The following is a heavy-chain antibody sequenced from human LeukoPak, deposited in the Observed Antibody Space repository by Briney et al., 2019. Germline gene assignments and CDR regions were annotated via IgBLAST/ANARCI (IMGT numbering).Heavy chain of an antibody. CDR1: GFTFGDYA. J-gene: IGHJ6*04. V-gene: IGHV3-49*03. CDR2: IRSKAYGGTT. Sequence: GGSLRLSCTASGFTFGDYAMSWFRQAPGKGLEWVGFIRSKAYGGTTEYSASVKGRFTISKDYSKSIAYLQMKGLKTEDTAVYYCTRLLCFGGLLLGDLDVWAKGPRSPSPQ. CDR3: TRLLCFGGLLLGDLDV. D-gene: IGHD3-10*01.